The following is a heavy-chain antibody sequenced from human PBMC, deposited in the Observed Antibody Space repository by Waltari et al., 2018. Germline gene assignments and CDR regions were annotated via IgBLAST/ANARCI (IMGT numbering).Heavy chain of an antibody. Sequence: QVQLQESGPGLVKPSETLSLTCAVSGYSISSGYYWAWIRQPPGKGLEWIGSIYHSGSTYYNPSLKSRVTISVDTSKNQFSLKLSSVTAADTAVYYCARDDRYCSGGSCYRWFDPWGQGTLVTVSS. CDR3: ARDDRYCSGGSCYRWFDP. CDR1: GYSISSGYY. J-gene: IGHJ5*02. V-gene: IGHV4-38-2*02. CDR2: IYHSGST. D-gene: IGHD2-15*01.